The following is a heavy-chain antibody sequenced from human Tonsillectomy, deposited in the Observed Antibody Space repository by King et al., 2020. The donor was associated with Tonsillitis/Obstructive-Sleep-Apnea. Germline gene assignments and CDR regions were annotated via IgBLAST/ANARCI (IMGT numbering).Heavy chain of an antibody. J-gene: IGHJ4*02. CDR1: GFTVSSSY. Sequence: VQLVESGGGLVQPGGSLRLSCTVSGFTVSSSYMSWVRPAPGKGLEWVSVFFGVGCQFYVDSVKGRFSLSTDNSKNTLFLQINSLRAEDTALYYCVKDVYCSGGTCYTTYWGQGTLVTVSS. D-gene: IGHD2-15*01. V-gene: IGHV3-66*01. CDR2: FFGVGCQ. CDR3: VKDVYCSGGTCYTTY.